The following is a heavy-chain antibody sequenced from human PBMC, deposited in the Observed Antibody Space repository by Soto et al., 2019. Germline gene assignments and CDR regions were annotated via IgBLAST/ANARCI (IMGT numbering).Heavy chain of an antibody. Sequence: LSLTCAASGFTFSSYAMSWVRQAPGKGLEWVSAISGSGGSTYYADSVKGRFTISRDNSKNTLYLQMNSLRAEDTAVYYCAKVVRGVIVDYYYYMDVWGKGTTVTVSS. D-gene: IGHD3-10*02. J-gene: IGHJ6*03. CDR1: GFTFSSYA. CDR2: ISGSGGST. V-gene: IGHV3-23*01. CDR3: AKVVRGVIVDYYYYMDV.